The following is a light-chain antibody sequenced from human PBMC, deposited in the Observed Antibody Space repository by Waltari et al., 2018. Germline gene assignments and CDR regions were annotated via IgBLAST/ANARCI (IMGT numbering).Light chain of an antibody. V-gene: IGLV2-14*01. CDR3: SSYTSTSSYV. J-gene: IGLJ1*01. CDR2: DVT. CDR1: SSNDGGSTF. Sequence: QSALTQPASLSGSPGQSIPISSPCTSSNDGGSTFVSCYQQHPGKAPKLIIYDVTERPSGVSHRFSGSKSGNTASLTISGLQAEDEADYYCSSYTSTSSYVFGAETKVTVL.